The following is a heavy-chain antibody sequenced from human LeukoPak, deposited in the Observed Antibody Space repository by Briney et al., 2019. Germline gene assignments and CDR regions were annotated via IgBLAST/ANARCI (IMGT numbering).Heavy chain of an antibody. CDR2: ISSSGSTT. Sequence: GGSLRLSCAASGFTFSSYEMNWVRQAPGKGLEWVSYISSSGSTTHYADSVKGRFTISRDNAKKSLYLQMNSLRAEDTAVYYCARDNYDSSGYYFDWGQGTLVTVFS. J-gene: IGHJ4*02. CDR3: ARDNYDSSGYYFD. V-gene: IGHV3-48*03. CDR1: GFTFSSYE. D-gene: IGHD3-22*01.